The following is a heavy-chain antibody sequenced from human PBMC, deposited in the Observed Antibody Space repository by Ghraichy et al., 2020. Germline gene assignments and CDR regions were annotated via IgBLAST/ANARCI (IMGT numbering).Heavy chain of an antibody. V-gene: IGHV6-1*01. D-gene: IGHD3-22*01. CDR3: ARGEQYYDSSGPNVFEI. J-gene: IGHJ3*02. CDR2: TFYRSQLYN. CDR1: GDSVSSNSAA. Sequence: SQTLSLTCAISGDSVSSNSAAWNWFRQSPTRGLEWLGRTFYRSQLYNDYAVSVKSRITINPDTSRSQFSLQLNSVTPEDTAVYFCARGEQYYDSSGPNVFEIWGQGTRVTVSS.